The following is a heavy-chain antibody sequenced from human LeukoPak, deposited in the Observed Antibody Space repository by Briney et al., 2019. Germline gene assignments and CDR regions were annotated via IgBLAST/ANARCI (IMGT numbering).Heavy chain of an antibody. Sequence: PGGSLRLTCAASGFTFSSYAMSWVRQAPGKGLEWVSTIGGSGGSTYYADSVKGRLTISRDNSKNTLYLQINSLRVEDSAVYYCARGGFGSGWAEDYWGQGTLVTVSS. V-gene: IGHV3-23*01. CDR1: GFTFSSYA. J-gene: IGHJ4*02. D-gene: IGHD6-19*01. CDR3: ARGGFGSGWAEDY. CDR2: IGGSGGST.